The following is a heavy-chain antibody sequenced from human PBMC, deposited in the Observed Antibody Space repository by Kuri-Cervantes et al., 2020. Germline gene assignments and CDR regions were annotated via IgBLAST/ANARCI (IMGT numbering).Heavy chain of an antibody. CDR1: GFTFDDYA. Sequence: SLKISCAASGFTFDDYAMHWVRQAPGKGLEWVSGISWNSGSIGYADSVEGRFTISRDNAKNSLYLQMNSLRAEDTALYYCAKDLRIAAAGLDYYYGMDVWGQGTTVTVSS. CDR3: AKDLRIAAAGLDYYYGMDV. J-gene: IGHJ6*02. D-gene: IGHD6-13*01. CDR2: ISWNSGSI. V-gene: IGHV3-9*01.